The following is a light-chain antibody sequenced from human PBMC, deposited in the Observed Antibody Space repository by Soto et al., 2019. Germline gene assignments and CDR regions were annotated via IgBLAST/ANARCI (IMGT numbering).Light chain of an antibody. CDR1: SSDVGDYND. CDR2: DVS. Sequence: QSALTQPPSVSGSPGQSITISCTGSSSDVGDYNDVAWYQQHPDKAPKLMIFDVSSRPSGVSNRFSGSKSGTTASLAISGLQAEDEADYFCSSYYSSRTRWVFGGGTKLTVL. CDR3: SSYYSSRTRWV. V-gene: IGLV2-14*03. J-gene: IGLJ3*02.